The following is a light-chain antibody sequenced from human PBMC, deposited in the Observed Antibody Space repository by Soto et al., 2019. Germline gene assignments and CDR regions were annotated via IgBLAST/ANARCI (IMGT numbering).Light chain of an antibody. J-gene: IGLJ1*01. CDR2: GNS. V-gene: IGLV1-40*01. CDR3: SSYTNINTRACV. Sequence: QSVLTQPPSVSGAPGQRVTISCTGSSSNIGAGFDVHWYHQIAGTAPKLLIYGNSNRPSGVPDRFSGSKSGNTASLTISGLQAEDEAEYYCSSYTNINTRACVFGTGTKLTVL. CDR1: SSNIGAGFD.